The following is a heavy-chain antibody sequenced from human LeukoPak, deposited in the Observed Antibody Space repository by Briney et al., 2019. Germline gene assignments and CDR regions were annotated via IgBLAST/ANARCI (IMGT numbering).Heavy chain of an antibody. J-gene: IGHJ4*02. V-gene: IGHV3-7*03. CDR2: IKQDGSEK. Sequence: GGSLRLSCAASGFSLSSYWMTWVRQAPGKGLEWVANIKQDGSEKNYVDSVKGRFTISRDNAKNSLYLQMNSLRAEDTAVYYYAKDFFGSGSSLYNYFDYWGQGTLVTVSS. CDR1: GFSLSSYW. CDR3: AKDFFGSGSSLYNYFDY. D-gene: IGHD6-13*01.